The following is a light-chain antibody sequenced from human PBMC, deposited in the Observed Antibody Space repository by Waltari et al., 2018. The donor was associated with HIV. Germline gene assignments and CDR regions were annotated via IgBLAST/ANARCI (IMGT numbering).Light chain of an antibody. J-gene: IGLJ2*01. Sequence: QSALTQIASVSGPPGQPIAISCTGTSSAVRIYNLVSCYQHRPGKTPKLKIYEVTKRPFGIASRFSGSKSGNMASLTISGLQAEDEADYYCCSYAGTSDYVIFGGGTKLTVL. CDR3: CSYAGTSDYVI. V-gene: IGLV2-23*02. CDR1: SSAVRIYNL. CDR2: EVT.